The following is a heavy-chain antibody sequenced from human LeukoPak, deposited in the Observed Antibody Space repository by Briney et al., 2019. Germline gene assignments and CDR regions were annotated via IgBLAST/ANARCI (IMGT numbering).Heavy chain of an antibody. J-gene: IGHJ4*02. D-gene: IGHD3-22*01. V-gene: IGHV4-30-4*08. Sequence: SQTLSLTCTVSGGSISSGGYYWSWIRQHPGKGLEWIGYIYYSGSTNYNPSLKSRVTISVDTSKNQFSLKLSSVTAADTAVYYCARDGYYYDSSGASRHFDYWGQRTLVTVSS. CDR2: IYYSGST. CDR3: ARDGYYYDSSGASRHFDY. CDR1: GGSISSGGYY.